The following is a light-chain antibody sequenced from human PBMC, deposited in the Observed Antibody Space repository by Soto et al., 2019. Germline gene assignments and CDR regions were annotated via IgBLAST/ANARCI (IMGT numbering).Light chain of an antibody. J-gene: IGLJ2*01. CDR1: SSDVGGYDY. V-gene: IGLV2-14*03. CDR3: SSYTSSYTLI. Sequence: QSALTQFASVSGSPGQSITTSCTGTSSDVGGYDYVSWYQQHPGKAPKLMIYDVTNRPSGVSNRFSGSKSGNTASLTISGLQAEDEADYYCSSYTSSYTLIFGGGT. CDR2: DVT.